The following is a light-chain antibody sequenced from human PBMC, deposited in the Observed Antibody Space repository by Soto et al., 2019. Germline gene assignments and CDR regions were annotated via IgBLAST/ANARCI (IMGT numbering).Light chain of an antibody. CDR2: DVS. CDR1: QSVSSY. V-gene: IGKV3-11*01. J-gene: IGKJ4*01. CDR3: QHRINWPLT. Sequence: EIVLTQSPANLSLSPGEGATLSCRASQSVSSYLAWYQQKHGRAPRXLIYDVSNRATGTPDRFSGSGSGTDFTISISSLEPEDGAVYYCQHRINWPLTFGGGTKVDI.